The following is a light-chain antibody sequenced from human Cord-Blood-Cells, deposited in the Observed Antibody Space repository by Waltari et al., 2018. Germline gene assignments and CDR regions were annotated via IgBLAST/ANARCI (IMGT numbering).Light chain of an antibody. CDR2: DAY. CDR3: QRRSDWPPIFT. J-gene: IGKJ3*01. CDR1: QSVSSY. V-gene: IGKV3-11*01. Sequence: EIVLTQSPATLSWSPGERATLSCRASQSVSSYLAWYQQKPGQAPRLLIYDAYISATCSPASLSRSGSVTDFTLTIRSLQPEDFAVYYCQRRSDWPPIFTFGPGTKVDIK.